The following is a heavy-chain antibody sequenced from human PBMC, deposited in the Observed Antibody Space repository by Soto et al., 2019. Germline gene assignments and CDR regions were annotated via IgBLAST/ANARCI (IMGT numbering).Heavy chain of an antibody. CDR3: ARDPKTSGGQHWAFNYFDS. D-gene: IGHD7-27*01. CDR1: GFTFSSYA. Sequence: PGVSLRLSCAASGFTFSSYAMSWVRQAPGKGLEWVSAISGSGGSTYYADSVKGRFTISRDNSKNTLYLQVDSLRPEDAAVYYCARDPKTSGGQHWAFNYFDSWGQGTLVTVSS. CDR2: ISGSGGST. V-gene: IGHV3-23*01. J-gene: IGHJ4*02.